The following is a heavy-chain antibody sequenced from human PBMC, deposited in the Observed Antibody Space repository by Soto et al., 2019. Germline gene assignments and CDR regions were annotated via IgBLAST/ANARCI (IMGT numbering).Heavy chain of an antibody. Sequence: QVQLQESGPGLVKPSETLSLTCAVSGGSVGSRPYYWSWIRQPPGKGLEWIGYVAYTGTTNYNPSLKSRVTISVDTSKNQVSLKLTSVTAAVTAVYYCAMAGNYRYFDYWGQGILVTVSS. V-gene: IGHV4-61*01. CDR3: AMAGNYRYFDY. D-gene: IGHD1-7*01. CDR1: GGSVGSRPYY. J-gene: IGHJ4*02. CDR2: VAYTGTT.